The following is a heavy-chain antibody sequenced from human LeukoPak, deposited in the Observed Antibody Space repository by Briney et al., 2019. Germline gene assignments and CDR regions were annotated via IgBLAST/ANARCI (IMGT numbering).Heavy chain of an antibody. CDR1: GFTFSDSY. J-gene: IGHJ5*01. CDR3: TRDPRHFDS. CDR2: ISGSGHDI. Sequence: LGGSLRLSCAASGFTFSDSYMTWVRQAPGKGVEWVAYISGSGHDINYSDSVKGRFTISRDNAKNSLYLQMSSLRVEDTAVYDCTRDPRHFDSCGQGTLVTVSS. V-gene: IGHV3-11*04.